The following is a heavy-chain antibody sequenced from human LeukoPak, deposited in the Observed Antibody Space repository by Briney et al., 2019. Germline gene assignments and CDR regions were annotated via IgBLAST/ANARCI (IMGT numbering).Heavy chain of an antibody. V-gene: IGHV1-2*02. CDR1: GYTFTGYY. Sequence: ASVKVSCKASGYTFTGYYMHWVRQAPGQGLAWMGWINPNSGGTNYAQKFQGRVTMTRDTSISTAYMELSRLRSDDTAVYYCARDMGTADWGIDYWGQGTLVTVSS. CDR3: ARDMGTADWGIDY. D-gene: IGHD7-27*01. J-gene: IGHJ4*02. CDR2: INPNSGGT.